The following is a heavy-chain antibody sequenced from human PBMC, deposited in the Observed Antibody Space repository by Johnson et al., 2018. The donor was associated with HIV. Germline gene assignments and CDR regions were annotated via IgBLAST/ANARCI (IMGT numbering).Heavy chain of an antibody. J-gene: IGHJ3*02. CDR2: IRYDGSNK. CDR3: AKVGGRHDYGDYLGAFDI. Sequence: LVESGGGVVQPGGSLRLSCAASGFTFSSYGMHWVRQAPGKGLEWVAFIRYDGSNKYYADSVKGRFTISRDNSKNTLYLQMNSLRAEDTAVYYCAKVGGRHDYGDYLGAFDIWGQGTMVTVSS. V-gene: IGHV3-30*02. CDR1: GFTFSSYG. D-gene: IGHD4-17*01.